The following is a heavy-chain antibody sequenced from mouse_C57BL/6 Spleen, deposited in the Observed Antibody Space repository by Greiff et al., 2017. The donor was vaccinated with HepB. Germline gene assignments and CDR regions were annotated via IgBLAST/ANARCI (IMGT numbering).Heavy chain of an antibody. D-gene: IGHD1-1*01. J-gene: IGHJ3*01. CDR2: ISSGSSTI. Sequence: EVKVVESGGGLVKPGGSLKLSCAASGFTFSDYGMHWVRQAPEKGLEWVAYISSGSSTIYYADTVKGRFTISRDNAKNTLFLQMTSLRSEDTAMYYCARDYGSSYPPWFAYWGQGTLVTVSA. V-gene: IGHV5-17*01. CDR3: ARDYGSSYPPWFAY. CDR1: GFTFSDYG.